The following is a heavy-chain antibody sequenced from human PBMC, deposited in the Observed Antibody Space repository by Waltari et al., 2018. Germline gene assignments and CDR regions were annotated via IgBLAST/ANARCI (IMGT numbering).Heavy chain of an antibody. D-gene: IGHD4-4*01. CDR2: IYYRGST. CDR1: GGSLRRSY. Sequence: QVQLQESGPGLVKPSETLSLPCTVSGGSLRRSYWSWIRQPPGKGLEWIGYIYYRGSTNYNPSLKSRVTISLDTSKNQFSLKLSSVTAADTAVYYCARFIRLQLDWFDPWGQGALVTVSS. CDR3: ARFIRLQLDWFDP. V-gene: IGHV4-59*08. J-gene: IGHJ5*02.